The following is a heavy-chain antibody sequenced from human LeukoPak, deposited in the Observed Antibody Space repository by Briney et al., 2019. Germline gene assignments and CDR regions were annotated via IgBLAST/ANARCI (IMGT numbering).Heavy chain of an antibody. CDR1: GGSFSGYY. CDR3: ARVGDIAMAPHSY. Sequence: PSETLSLTCAVYGGSFSGYYWSWIRQPPGKGLEWIGEINHSGSTNYNPSLKSRVTISVDTSQNQFSLKLGSVTAADTAVYYCARVGDIAMAPHSYWGQGTLVTVSS. V-gene: IGHV4-34*01. D-gene: IGHD5-18*01. CDR2: INHSGST. J-gene: IGHJ4*02.